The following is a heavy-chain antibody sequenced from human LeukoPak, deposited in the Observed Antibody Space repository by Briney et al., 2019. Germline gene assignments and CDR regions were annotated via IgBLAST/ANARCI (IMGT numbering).Heavy chain of an antibody. V-gene: IGHV4-34*01. CDR3: ARGVYSGSYYIGVGHYYYYMDV. CDR2: INHSGST. J-gene: IGHJ6*03. CDR1: GGSFSGYY. D-gene: IGHD1-26*01. Sequence: SETLSLTCAVYGGSFSGYYWSWIRQPPGKGLEWIGEINHSGSTNYNPSLKSRVTISVDTSKNQFSLKRSSVTAADTAVYYCARGVYSGSYYIGVGHYYYYMDVWGKGTTVTVSS.